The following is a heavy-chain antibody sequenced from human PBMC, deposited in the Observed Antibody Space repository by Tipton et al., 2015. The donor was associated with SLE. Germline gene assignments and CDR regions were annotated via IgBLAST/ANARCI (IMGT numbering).Heavy chain of an antibody. CDR2: IKQDGSEK. Sequence: SLRLSCVASGFTFSASWMNWVRQAPGKGLEWVANIKQDGSEKYYVDSVKGRFTISRDNAKNSLYLQMNSLRAEDTAVYYCAKDLGDYDSSGYTFDYWGQGTLVTVSS. CDR3: AKDLGDYDSSGYTFDY. J-gene: IGHJ4*02. V-gene: IGHV3-7*01. D-gene: IGHD3-22*01. CDR1: GFTFSASW.